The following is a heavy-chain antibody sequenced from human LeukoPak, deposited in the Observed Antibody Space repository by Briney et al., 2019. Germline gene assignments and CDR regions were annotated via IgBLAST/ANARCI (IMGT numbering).Heavy chain of an antibody. CDR3: ARDPGGGYCRGNSCFLN. CDR2: IYSGGST. CDR1: GFTVSSYY. D-gene: IGHD2-15*01. J-gene: IGHJ4*02. V-gene: IGHV3-53*01. Sequence: GGSLRLSCAASGFTVSSYYMSWVRQAPGKGLEWVSIIYSGGSTYYADSVKGRFTISRDSSRNTLYLQMNSLRAEDTAVYYCARDPGGGYCRGNSCFLNWGQGTLVTVSS.